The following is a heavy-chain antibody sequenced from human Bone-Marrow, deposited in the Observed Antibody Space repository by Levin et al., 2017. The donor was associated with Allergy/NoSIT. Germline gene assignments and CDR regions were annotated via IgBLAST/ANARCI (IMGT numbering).Heavy chain of an antibody. Sequence: GGSLRLSCAASGFSFSNYWMSWVRQAPGKGLEWVANIKGDGSDKYYVDSVKGRFTISRDNAKNSLYLQLNSLRGEDTAVYYCARDYGYVVDYWGQGTLVTVSS. CDR1: GFSFSNYW. J-gene: IGHJ4*02. CDR2: IKGDGSDK. CDR3: ARDYGYVVDY. V-gene: IGHV3-7*01. D-gene: IGHD5-18*01.